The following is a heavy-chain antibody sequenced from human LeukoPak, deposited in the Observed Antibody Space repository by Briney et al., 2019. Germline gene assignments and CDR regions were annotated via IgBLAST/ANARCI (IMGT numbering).Heavy chain of an antibody. J-gene: IGHJ4*02. Sequence: GASVKVSCKASGYTFTSYDINWVRQATGQGLEWMGWMNPNSGNTGYAQKFQGRVTMTRNTSISTAYMELSSLRSEDTAVYYCARGRDYCTNGVCYMYFDYWGQGTLVTVSS. V-gene: IGHV1-8*01. CDR3: ARGRDYCTNGVCYMYFDY. CDR2: MNPNSGNT. D-gene: IGHD2-8*01. CDR1: GYTFTSYD.